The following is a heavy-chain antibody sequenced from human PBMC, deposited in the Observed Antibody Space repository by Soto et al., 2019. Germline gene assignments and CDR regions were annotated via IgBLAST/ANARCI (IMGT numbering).Heavy chain of an antibody. Sequence: SGPTLVNPTQTLTLTCTFSGFSLSTSGVGVGWIRQPPGKALEWHALIYWDDDKGTRPSMRSRLTIAKDPSKHPVVLTMPNMDPVETATYCAAHSTRYPWKLAYYFDYWGQGTMVTVSS. CDR1: GFSLSTSGVG. J-gene: IGHJ4*02. CDR2: IYWDDDK. V-gene: IGHV2-5*02. D-gene: IGHD1-1*01. CDR3: AHSTRYPWKLAYYFDY.